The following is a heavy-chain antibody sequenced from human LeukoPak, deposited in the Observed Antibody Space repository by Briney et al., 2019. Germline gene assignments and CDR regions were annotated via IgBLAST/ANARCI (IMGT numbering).Heavy chain of an antibody. V-gene: IGHV4-39*07. Sequence: SETLSLTCTVSGGSISISSYYWSWIRQPPGKGLELIGEINHSGSTNYNPSLKSRVTISVDTSKNQFSLKLSSVTAADTAVYYCARRSSSWYSHDYWGQGTLVTVSS. CDR3: ARRSSSWYSHDY. J-gene: IGHJ4*02. D-gene: IGHD6-13*01. CDR2: INHSGST. CDR1: GGSISISSYY.